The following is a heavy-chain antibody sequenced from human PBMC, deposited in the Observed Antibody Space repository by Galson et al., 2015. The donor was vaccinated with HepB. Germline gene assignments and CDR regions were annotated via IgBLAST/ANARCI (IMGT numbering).Heavy chain of an antibody. CDR2: ISSTGSNG. V-gene: IGHV3-30-3*01. J-gene: IGHJ4*02. CDR1: GFTFSNYA. D-gene: IGHD3-10*01. CDR3: ARDYYGSGSYHPYFDY. Sequence: LRLSCAASGFTFSNYAIHWVRQAPGKGLEWVAVISSTGSNGYYADSVKGRFTISRDNSKNALYLQMNSLRTEDTAVYYCARDYYGSGSYHPYFDYWGQGTLVTVSS.